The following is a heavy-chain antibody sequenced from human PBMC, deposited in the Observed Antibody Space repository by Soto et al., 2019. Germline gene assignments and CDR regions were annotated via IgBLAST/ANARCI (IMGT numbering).Heavy chain of an antibody. Sequence: ASVKVSCKASGYTFTNYGLTWVRQAPGQGLEWMGWITTNSANTNYAQNFQGRVTMTTDTSTSTAYMELRSLRSDDTAVYFCARTRGYSYGYADYWGQGTLVTV. J-gene: IGHJ4*02. CDR1: GYTFTNYG. D-gene: IGHD5-18*01. CDR2: ITTNSANT. V-gene: IGHV1-18*01. CDR3: ARTRGYSYGYADY.